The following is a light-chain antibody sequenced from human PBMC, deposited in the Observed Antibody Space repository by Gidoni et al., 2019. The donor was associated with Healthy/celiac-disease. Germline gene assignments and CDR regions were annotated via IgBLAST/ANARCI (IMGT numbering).Light chain of an antibody. J-gene: IGKJ1*01. V-gene: IGKV1-39*01. CDR1: QSISSY. Sequence: DIQMTQSPSSLSASVGDRVTITCRASQSISSYLNWYQQKPGKAPKLLIYAASSLQSGVPSRFSGSGSGTDFTLTISSLQPEDFATYYCQQSYSTHWTFXHXTKVEIK. CDR2: AAS. CDR3: QQSYSTHWT.